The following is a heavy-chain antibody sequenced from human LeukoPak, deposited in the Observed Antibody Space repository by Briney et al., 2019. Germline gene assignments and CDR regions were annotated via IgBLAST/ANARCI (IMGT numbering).Heavy chain of an antibody. J-gene: IGHJ5*02. Sequence: GASVKVSCKTSGDTFTTYAIIWVRQAPGQGLERMGGIISMFGTPNYAQRLQGRVTITADKSTKTAYMELSSLRSEDMAVYYCARAGIPGYCTNVTCSNWLDPWGQGTLVTVSS. CDR2: IISMFGTP. V-gene: IGHV1-69*06. CDR3: ARAGIPGYCTNVTCSNWLDP. D-gene: IGHD2-8*01. CDR1: GDTFTTYA.